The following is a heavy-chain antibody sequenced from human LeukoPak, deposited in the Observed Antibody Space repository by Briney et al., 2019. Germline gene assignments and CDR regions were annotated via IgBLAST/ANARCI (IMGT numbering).Heavy chain of an antibody. D-gene: IGHD3-22*01. V-gene: IGHV1-8*01. CDR1: GYTFTSYD. J-gene: IGHJ4*02. CDR3: ARGRNAQVVVVITTVVFDY. CDR2: MNPNSGNT. Sequence: ASVKVSCKASGYTFTSYDINWVRQATGQGLEWRGWMNPNSGNTGYAQKFQGRVTMTRNTSISTAYMELSSLRSEDTAVYYCARGRNAQVVVVITTVVFDYWGQGTLVTVSS.